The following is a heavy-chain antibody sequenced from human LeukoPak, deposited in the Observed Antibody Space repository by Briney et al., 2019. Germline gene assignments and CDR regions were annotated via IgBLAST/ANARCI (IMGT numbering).Heavy chain of an antibody. CDR3: AGGIAHNWFDP. Sequence: NPSETLSLTCTVSGGSISSYYWSWIRQPPGKGLEWIGYIYYSGSTNYNPSLKSRVTISVDTSKNQFSLKLSSVTAADTAVFYCAGGIAHNWFDPWGQGTLVTVSS. CDR1: GGSISSYY. J-gene: IGHJ5*02. V-gene: IGHV4-59*08. CDR2: IYYSGST. D-gene: IGHD2-21*01.